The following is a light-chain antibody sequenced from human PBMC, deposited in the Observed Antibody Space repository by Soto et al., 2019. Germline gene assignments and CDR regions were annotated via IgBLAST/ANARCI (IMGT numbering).Light chain of an antibody. V-gene: IGKV1-33*01. CDR2: DAS. CDR1: QDISNY. Sequence: QMTKSPSTLSASVGDRVTITCQACQDISNYLNWYQQKPGKAPKLLIYDASNLETGVPSRFSGSGSGTDFTFSISSLQPEDIATYYCQQYDNLPLTFGGGTKVDIK. CDR3: QQYDNLPLT. J-gene: IGKJ4*01.